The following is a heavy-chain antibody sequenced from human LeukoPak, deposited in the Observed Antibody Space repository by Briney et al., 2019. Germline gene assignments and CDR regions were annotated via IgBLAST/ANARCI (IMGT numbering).Heavy chain of an antibody. CDR3: ARSDARNCFDP. CDR2: IYYSEST. V-gene: IGHV4-59*01. CDR1: GGSISNYY. J-gene: IGHJ5*02. Sequence: SETLSLTCTVSGGSISNYYWSWIRQPPGKGLEWIGYIYYSESTNYNPSLKSRVTISVDTSKNQFSLKLSSVTAADTAVYYCARSDARNCFDPWGQGTLVTVSS. D-gene: IGHD5-24*01.